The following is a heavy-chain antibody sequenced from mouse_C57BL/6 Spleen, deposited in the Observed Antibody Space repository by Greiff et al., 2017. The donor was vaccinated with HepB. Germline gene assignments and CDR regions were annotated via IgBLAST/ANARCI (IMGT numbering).Heavy chain of an antibody. CDR1: GYSFTGYY. J-gene: IGHJ1*03. D-gene: IGHD1-1*01. Sequence: VQLKESGPELVKPGASVKISCKASGYSFTGYYMNWVKQSPEKSLEWIGEINPSTGGTTYNQKFKAKATLTVDKSSSTAYMQLKSLTSEDSAVYYCARRFYYGSSGYFDVWGTGTTVTVSS. CDR2: INPSTGGT. V-gene: IGHV1-42*01. CDR3: ARRFYYGSSGYFDV.